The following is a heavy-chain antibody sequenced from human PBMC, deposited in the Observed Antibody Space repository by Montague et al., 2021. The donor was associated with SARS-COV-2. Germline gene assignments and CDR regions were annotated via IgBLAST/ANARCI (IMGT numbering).Heavy chain of an antibody. D-gene: IGHD4/OR15-4a*01. CDR2: IYHSGST. Sequence: SETLSLTCAVSGGSISSSNWWSWVRQPPGKGLEWIGEIYHSGSTDYNQSLKSRVTISVGKSKNQFSLKLSSATAADTAVYYCARDATMVSHSYFDYWGQGTLVTVSS. CDR1: GGSISSSNW. J-gene: IGHJ4*02. V-gene: IGHV4-4*02. CDR3: ARDATMVSHSYFDY.